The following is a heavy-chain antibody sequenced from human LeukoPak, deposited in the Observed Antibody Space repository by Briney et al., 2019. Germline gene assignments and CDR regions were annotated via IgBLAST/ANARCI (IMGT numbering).Heavy chain of an antibody. J-gene: IGHJ4*02. CDR3: ARVVFGVAGGDY. D-gene: IGHD3-3*01. V-gene: IGHV3-48*01. CDR2: ITSSSDTI. Sequence: GGSLRLSCAASGFSFSSYNMIWVRQAPGKGLECISYITSSSDTIHYADSVKGRFAVFRDNVKNLLYLQMNSLRVEDTALYYCARVVFGVAGGDYWGQGTLVSVSS. CDR1: GFSFSSYN.